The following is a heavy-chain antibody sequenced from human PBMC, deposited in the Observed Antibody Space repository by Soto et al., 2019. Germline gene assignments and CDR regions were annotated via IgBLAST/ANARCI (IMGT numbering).Heavy chain of an antibody. Sequence: QLQLQESGPGLVKPSETLSLTCTVSGGSISSSSYYWGWIRQPPGKGLEWIGSIYYSGSTYYNPSLKSRVTISVDTSKNQFSLKLSSVTAADTAVYYCARLYYDFWSGRGGWFDPWGQGTLVTVSS. CDR1: GGSISSSSYY. J-gene: IGHJ5*02. CDR3: ARLYYDFWSGRGGWFDP. D-gene: IGHD3-3*01. CDR2: IYYSGST. V-gene: IGHV4-39*01.